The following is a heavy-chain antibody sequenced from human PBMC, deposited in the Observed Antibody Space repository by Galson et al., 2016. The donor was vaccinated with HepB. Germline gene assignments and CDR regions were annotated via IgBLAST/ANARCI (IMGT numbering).Heavy chain of an antibody. CDR3: ARHLGSQSRNYFDY. V-gene: IGHV5-51*01. D-gene: IGHD6-19*01. Sequence: QSGAEVKKPGESLKISCKGSGYSFSHYWIGWVRQVPGNGLEWMGLIYPGDSHTRNSPSLQGQVTISVDKSISTAYLQWSSLKASDSAIYYCARHLGSQSRNYFDYWGQGTLVTVSS. J-gene: IGHJ4*02. CDR2: IYPGDSHT. CDR1: GYSFSHYW.